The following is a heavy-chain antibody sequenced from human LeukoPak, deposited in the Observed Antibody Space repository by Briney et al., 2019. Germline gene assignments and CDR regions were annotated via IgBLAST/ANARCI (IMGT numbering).Heavy chain of an antibody. V-gene: IGHV4-59*01. D-gene: IGHD2-21*01. CDR1: GGSISSYY. CDR2: IYYSGST. J-gene: IGHJ6*02. Sequence: PSETLSLTCTVSGGSISSYYWSWIRQPPGKGLEWIGYIYYSGSTNYNPSLKSRVTISVDTSKNQFSLKLSSVTAADTAVYYCARITFVVEGYGMDVRGQGTTVTVSS. CDR3: ARITFVVEGYGMDV.